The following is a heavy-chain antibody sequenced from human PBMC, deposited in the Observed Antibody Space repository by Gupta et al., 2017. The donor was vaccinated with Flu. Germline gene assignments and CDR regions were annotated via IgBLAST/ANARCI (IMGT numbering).Heavy chain of an antibody. D-gene: IGHD2-15*01. CDR3: ASASAPNHALF. V-gene: IGHV3-30*14. Sequence: DSVKGRFTIARDSSKNMLSLQMNSLRAEDTGLYYCASASAPNHALFWGQGTLVTVSS. J-gene: IGHJ4*02.